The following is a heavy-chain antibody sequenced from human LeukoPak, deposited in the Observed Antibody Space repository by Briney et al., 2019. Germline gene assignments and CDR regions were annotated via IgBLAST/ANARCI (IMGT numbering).Heavy chain of an antibody. J-gene: IGHJ5*02. CDR1: GYTFTGYY. CDR3: ARGEAARRRWSWFDP. V-gene: IGHV1-2*02. D-gene: IGHD6-6*01. CDR2: INPSSGGT. Sequence: ASVKVSCKASGYTFTGYYMHWVRQAPGQGLEWMGWINPSSGGTNYAQKFQGRVTMTRDTSISTAYMELSRLRSDDTAVYYCARGEAARRRWSWFDPWGQGTLVTVSS.